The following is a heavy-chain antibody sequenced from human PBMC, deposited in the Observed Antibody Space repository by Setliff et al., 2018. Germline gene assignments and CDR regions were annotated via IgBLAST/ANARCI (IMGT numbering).Heavy chain of an antibody. J-gene: IGHJ6*03. V-gene: IGHV5-10-1*01. CDR3: ARLRGATSYYYMDV. D-gene: IGHD1-26*01. Sequence: PGESLKISCKGSGYSFTRYWISWVRQMPGKGLEWMGRIDPSDSYTNYSPSFQGHVTISADKSISTAYVQWSNLKASDTAMYYCARLRGATSYYYMDVWGKGTTVTVSS. CDR1: GYSFTRYW. CDR2: IDPSDSYT.